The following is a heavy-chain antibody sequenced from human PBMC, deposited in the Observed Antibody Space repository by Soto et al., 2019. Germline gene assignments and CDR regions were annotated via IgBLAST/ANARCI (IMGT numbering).Heavy chain of an antibody. D-gene: IGHD3-3*01. CDR2: VNGRGDSA. V-gene: IGHV3-23*01. CDR3: TKGRYSECSLSRGGEES. Sequence: GGSLRLSCAASGFTFKNFAMSWVRQAPGKGLEWVSAVNGRGDSAFYADSVKGRFTISRDHSKNTIHLQLNSLRVDDTALYYCTKGRYSECSLSRGGEESWGRGPLVTGSS. CDR1: GFTFKNFA. J-gene: IGHJ4*02.